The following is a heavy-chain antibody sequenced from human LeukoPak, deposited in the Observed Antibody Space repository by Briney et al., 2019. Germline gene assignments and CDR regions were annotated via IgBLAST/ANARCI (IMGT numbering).Heavy chain of an antibody. J-gene: IGHJ6*03. Sequence: SETLSLTCTVSGASISSGDYYWSWIRQPPGKGLEWIGYIYYSGSTYYNPSLKSRVTISVDTSKNQFSLKLSSVTAADTAVYYCAREGYYYYMDVWGKGTTVTVSS. CDR1: GASISSGDYY. CDR3: AREGYYYYMDV. CDR2: IYYSGST. V-gene: IGHV4-30-4*08.